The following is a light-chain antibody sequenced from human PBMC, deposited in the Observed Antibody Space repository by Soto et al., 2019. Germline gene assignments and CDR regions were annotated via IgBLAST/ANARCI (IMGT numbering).Light chain of an antibody. CDR3: SSYTSTNTYL. V-gene: IGLV2-14*01. Sequence: QSVLTQTASVSGSPGQSITISCTGTHSDIGGYNFVSWYQQHPGKAPKLMIYEVSDRPSGVSNRFSGSKSGNTASLTISGLQAEDEADYYCSSYTSTNTYLFGTGTKVTVL. CDR2: EVS. J-gene: IGLJ1*01. CDR1: HSDIGGYNF.